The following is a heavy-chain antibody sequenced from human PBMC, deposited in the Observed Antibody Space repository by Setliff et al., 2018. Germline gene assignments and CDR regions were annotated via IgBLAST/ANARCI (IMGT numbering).Heavy chain of an antibody. CDR2: INPHNGRT. J-gene: IGHJ6*03. Sequence: GASVKVSCKASGYTFTDSIISWVRQAPGQGLEWMGWINPHNGRTYYAQKVQGRVTMTTDKSTSTAYMELKSLKSDDTAMYFCARGVAGASPNYYYMDARGRGTTVTVSS. CDR3: ARGVAGASPNYYYMDA. CDR1: GYTFTDSI. V-gene: IGHV1-18*04. D-gene: IGHD6-19*01.